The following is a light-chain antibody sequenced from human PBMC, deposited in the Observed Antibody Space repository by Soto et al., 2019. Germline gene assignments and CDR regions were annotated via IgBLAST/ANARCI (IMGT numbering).Light chain of an antibody. CDR2: DVS. CDR3: RSYTSSLKHTYV. V-gene: IGLV2-14*01. J-gene: IGLJ1*01. Sequence: QSVLNQPASVSGSPGQSITFSCTGTSTDVGGYNYFSWYQQHSGNAPKLMIYDVSNRPPGISNRFSGSESGHTASLTTSRLHSDDDSVYHCRSYTSSLKHTYVFGTG. CDR1: STDVGGYNY.